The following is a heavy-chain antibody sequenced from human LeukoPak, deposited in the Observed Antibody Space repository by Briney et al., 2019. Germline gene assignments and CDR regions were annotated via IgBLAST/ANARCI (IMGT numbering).Heavy chain of an antibody. D-gene: IGHD3-3*01. CDR1: GGSISSGSYY. Sequence: SETLSLTCTVSGGSISSGSYYWSWIRQPAGKGLEWIGRIYTSGSTNYNPSLKSRVTISVDTSKNQFSLKLSSVTAADTAVYYCARDGPYYDFWSGLDAFDIWGQGTMVTVSS. J-gene: IGHJ3*02. V-gene: IGHV4-61*02. CDR2: IYTSGST. CDR3: ARDGPYYDFWSGLDAFDI.